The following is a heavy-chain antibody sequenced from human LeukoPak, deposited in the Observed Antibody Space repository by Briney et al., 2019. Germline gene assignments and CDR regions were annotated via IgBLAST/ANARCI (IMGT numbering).Heavy chain of an antibody. J-gene: IGHJ4*02. CDR2: VYNDGST. CDR1: GFTVSSNY. V-gene: IGHV3-66*01. D-gene: IGHD6-25*01. Sequence: GGSLRLSCAASGFTVSSNYMSWVRQAPGKGLEWVSSVYNDGSTNYADSAKGRFTISRDNAKNTLYLQMNSLRLEDTAVYYCARENLAAAADYWGQGTVVTVSS. CDR3: ARENLAAAADY.